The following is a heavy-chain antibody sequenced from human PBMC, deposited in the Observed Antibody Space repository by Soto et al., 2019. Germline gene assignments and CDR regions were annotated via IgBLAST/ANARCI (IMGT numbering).Heavy chain of an antibody. CDR1: GFTFDDYA. V-gene: IGHV3-9*01. CDR2: ISWNSGSI. CDR3: AKDYSSSWNDYYYYGMDV. J-gene: IGHJ6*02. D-gene: IGHD6-13*01. Sequence: GGSLRLSCAASGFTFDDYAMHWVRQAPGKGLEWVSGISWNSGSIGYADSVKGRFTISRDNAKNSLYLQMNSLRAEDTALYYCAKDYSSSWNDYYYYGMDVWGQGTTVTVS.